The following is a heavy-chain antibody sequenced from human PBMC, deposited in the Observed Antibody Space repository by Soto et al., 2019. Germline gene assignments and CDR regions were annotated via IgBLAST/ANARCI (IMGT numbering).Heavy chain of an antibody. J-gene: IGHJ4*02. V-gene: IGHV4-31*03. CDR3: ARIWGIAARQGPLTFDF. CDR1: GGSISSGGYY. D-gene: IGHD6-6*01. CDR2: IYYRGST. Sequence: QVRLQESGPGLVKPSQTLSLTCTVSGGSISSGGYYWSWIRQHPVKGLEWIGYIYYRGSTYYNPSLKSRVTISVDTSKNQFSLKLSSVTAADTAVYYCARIWGIAARQGPLTFDFWGQGTLVTVSS.